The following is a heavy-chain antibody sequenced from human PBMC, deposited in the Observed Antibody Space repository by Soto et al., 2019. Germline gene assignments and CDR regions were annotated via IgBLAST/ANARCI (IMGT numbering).Heavy chain of an antibody. D-gene: IGHD1-26*01. CDR3: AKDRVEGGGGSYHHDAFDI. CDR2: ISGSGGST. V-gene: IGHV3-23*01. CDR1: GFTFSSYA. J-gene: IGHJ3*02. Sequence: GGSLRLSCAASGFTFSSYAMSWVRQAPGKGLEWVSAISGSGGSTYYADSVKGRFTISRDNSKNTLYLQMNSLRAEDTAVYYCAKDRVEGGGGSYHHDAFDIWGQGTMVTVSS.